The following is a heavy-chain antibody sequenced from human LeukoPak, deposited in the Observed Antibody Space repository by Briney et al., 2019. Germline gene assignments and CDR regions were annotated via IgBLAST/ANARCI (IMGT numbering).Heavy chain of an antibody. CDR2: TSVYNSNT. Sequence: ASVKVSCKASGGTFSSYAISWVRQAPGQGLEWMGWTSVYNSNTNSAQNLQGRVTMTTDTSTSTAYMELRSLRSDDTAVYYCARMGCSSASCYTLDYWGQGTLVTVSS. V-gene: IGHV1-18*01. D-gene: IGHD2-2*02. J-gene: IGHJ4*02. CDR3: ARMGCSSASCYTLDY. CDR1: GGTFSSYA.